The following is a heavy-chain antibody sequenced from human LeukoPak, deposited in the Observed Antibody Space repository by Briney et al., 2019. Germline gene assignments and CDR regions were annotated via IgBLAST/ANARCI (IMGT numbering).Heavy chain of an antibody. Sequence: PSETLSLTCTVSGGSISSGGYYWSWIRQHPGKGLEWIGYIYYSGSTYYNPSLKSRVTISVDTSKNQFSLKLSSVTAADTAVYYCATRPLSGCSFDYWGQGTLVTVSS. CDR3: ATRPLSGCSFDY. CDR2: IYYSGST. J-gene: IGHJ4*02. CDR1: GGSISSGGYY. V-gene: IGHV4-31*03. D-gene: IGHD3-22*01.